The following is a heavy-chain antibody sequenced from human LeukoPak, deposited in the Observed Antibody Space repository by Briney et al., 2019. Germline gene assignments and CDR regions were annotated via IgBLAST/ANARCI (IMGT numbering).Heavy chain of an antibody. CDR1: GFTFSSYA. J-gene: IGHJ6*02. CDR3: ARGGSGSHSTFMGMDV. CDR2: ISYDGSNK. Sequence: GGSLTLSCAASGFTFSSYATHWVRQAPAKGLEWVAVISYDGSNKYYADSVKGRFTISRDNSKNTLYLQMNSLRAEDTAVYYCARGGSGSHSTFMGMDVWGQGTTVTVSS. V-gene: IGHV3-30*04. D-gene: IGHD3-10*01.